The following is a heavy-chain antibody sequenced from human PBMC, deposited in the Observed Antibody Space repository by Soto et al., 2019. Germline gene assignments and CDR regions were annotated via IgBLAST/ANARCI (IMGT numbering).Heavy chain of an antibody. J-gene: IGHJ4*02. CDR2: ITGSGSDT. CDR1: GFTFNNYA. CDR3: AKLGSSSWSPHYYFDY. D-gene: IGHD2-2*01. Sequence: PGGSLRLSCAASGFTFNNYAMGWVRQTPGKGLEWFSAITGSGSDTYYTDSVKGRFTISRDNSKNTLSLQMNSLRAEDTAVYYCAKLGSSSWSPHYYFDYWGQGTLVTVYS. V-gene: IGHV3-23*01.